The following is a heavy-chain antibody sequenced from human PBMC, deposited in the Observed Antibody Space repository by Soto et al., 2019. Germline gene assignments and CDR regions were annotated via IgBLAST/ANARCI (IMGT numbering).Heavy chain of an antibody. Sequence: EVQLLESGGGLVQPGGSLRLSCAASGFTFSSYAMSWVRQAPGKGLEWVSAISGSGGSTYYADSVKGRFTISRDNSRNTLYLQMNSLRAEDTAVYYCATTPYTPYCSSTSCYAAYYFDYWGQGTLVTVSS. D-gene: IGHD2-2*01. CDR2: ISGSGGST. CDR1: GFTFSSYA. CDR3: ATTPYTPYCSSTSCYAAYYFDY. J-gene: IGHJ4*02. V-gene: IGHV3-23*01.